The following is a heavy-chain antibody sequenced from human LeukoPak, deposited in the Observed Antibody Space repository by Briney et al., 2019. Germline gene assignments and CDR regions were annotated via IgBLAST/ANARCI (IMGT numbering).Heavy chain of an antibody. V-gene: IGHV1-18*01. J-gene: IGHJ3*02. D-gene: IGHD3-3*01. CDR3: ARGGAIFGVVNDAFDI. CDR1: GYTFTSYG. Sequence: WASVKVSCKASGYTFTSYGISWVRQVPGQGLEWMGWISAYNGNTNYAQKLQGRVTMTTDTSTSTAYMELRSLRSDDTAVYYCARGGAIFGVVNDAFDIWGQGTMVTVSS. CDR2: ISAYNGNT.